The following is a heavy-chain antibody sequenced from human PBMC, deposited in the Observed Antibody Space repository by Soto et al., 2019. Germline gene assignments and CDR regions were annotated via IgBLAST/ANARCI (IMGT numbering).Heavy chain of an antibody. Sequence: PEKLRDTYAVSGGSISSSSYYWGWIRHPPGKVLEWIGSIYYSGSTYYNPSLKSRVTISVDTSKNQLSLKLSSVTAADTDVSYCERDGFLIGTHYGMEVWGQGTPVT. CDR1: GGSISSSSYY. CDR2: IYYSGST. J-gene: IGHJ6*02. CDR3: ERDGFLIGTHYGMEV. V-gene: IGHV4-39*02. D-gene: IGHD1-1*01.